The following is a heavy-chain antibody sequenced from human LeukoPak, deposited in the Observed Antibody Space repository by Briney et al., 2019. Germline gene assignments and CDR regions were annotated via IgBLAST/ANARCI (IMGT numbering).Heavy chain of an antibody. CDR2: INQDGTEK. CDR1: GFTFSSSW. J-gene: IGHJ4*02. V-gene: IGHV3-7*01. D-gene: IGHD2-2*01. Sequence: GGSLRLSCAASGFTFSSSWMSWVRQAPGKGLEWVANINQDGTEKYYVDSVKGRFTISRDNAKNSLYLQMNSLRAEDTAVYYCARGGKDKYCSSMTCPFFDYWGQGTMVTVSS. CDR3: ARGGKDKYCSSMTCPFFDY.